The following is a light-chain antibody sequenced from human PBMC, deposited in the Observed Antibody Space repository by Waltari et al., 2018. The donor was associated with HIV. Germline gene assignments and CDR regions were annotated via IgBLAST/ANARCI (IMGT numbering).Light chain of an antibody. V-gene: IGLV1-47*01. J-gene: IGLJ3*02. Sequence: QSVLTQPPSASRTPGQRVLMSCSGTKSNVGNTFVSWFQQFPGGAPKLVIYRHDRRPSGVPDRYSAAKAGSSASLAISGVQADEEADYVCASWDDSLGHWVFGVGTKLTV. CDR3: ASWDDSLGHWV. CDR2: RHD. CDR1: KSNVGNTF.